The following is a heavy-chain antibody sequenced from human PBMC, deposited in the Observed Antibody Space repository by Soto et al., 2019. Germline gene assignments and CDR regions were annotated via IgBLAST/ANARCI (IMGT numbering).Heavy chain of an antibody. CDR2: ISSSSSYI. D-gene: IGHD1-1*01. CDR1: GFTFSSYS. V-gene: IGHV3-21*01. J-gene: IGHJ6*02. Sequence: EVQLVESGGGLVKPGGSLRLSCAASGFTFSSYSMNWVRQAPGKGLEWVSSISSSSSYIYYADSVKGRFTISRDNAKNPLFLQMNSPGAEDTGFYYWARVAGVPPPPDYYYGMDVWGQGTTVTVSS. CDR3: ARVAGVPPPPDYYYGMDV.